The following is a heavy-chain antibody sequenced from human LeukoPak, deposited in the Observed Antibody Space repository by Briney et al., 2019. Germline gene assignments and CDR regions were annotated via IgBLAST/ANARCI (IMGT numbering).Heavy chain of an antibody. CDR2: FDPEDGET. Sequence: ASVKVSCKVSGYTLTELSMHWVRQAPGKGLEWMGGFDPEDGETIYAQKFQGRVTMTEDTSTDTAYMELSSLRSEDTAVYYCATDLGCKYYYDSSGSGDYWGQGTLVTVSS. D-gene: IGHD3-22*01. J-gene: IGHJ4*02. CDR1: GYTLTELS. V-gene: IGHV1-24*01. CDR3: ATDLGCKYYYDSSGSGDY.